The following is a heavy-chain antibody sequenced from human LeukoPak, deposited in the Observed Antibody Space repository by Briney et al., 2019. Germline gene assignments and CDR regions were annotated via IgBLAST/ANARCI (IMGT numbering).Heavy chain of an antibody. CDR1: GFTVSSNY. CDR2: IYSGGST. V-gene: IGHV3-53*01. Sequence: GGSLRLSCAASGFTVSSNYMSWVRQAPGKGLEWVSVIYSGGSTYYADSVKGRFTISRDNSNNTLYLQMNSLTAEDTAVYYCTKRAEFGGFDPWGQGTLVTVSS. D-gene: IGHD3-10*01. J-gene: IGHJ5*02. CDR3: TKRAEFGGFDP.